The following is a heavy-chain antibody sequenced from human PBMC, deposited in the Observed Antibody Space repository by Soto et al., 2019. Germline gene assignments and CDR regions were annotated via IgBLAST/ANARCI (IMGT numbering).Heavy chain of an antibody. CDR2: VSIGGST. Sequence: DVQLLESGGGLVQPEGSLRLSCAASGFTFSSYAMGWVRQGPGKGLEWVAVVSIGGSTHYADSVRGRFTISRDNSKNTLSLQMNSLTAEYTAVYFCTKRRGAGGHFDYWGQGARVTVSS. CDR1: GFTFSSYA. V-gene: IGHV3-23*01. J-gene: IGHJ4*02. D-gene: IGHD2-15*01. CDR3: TKRRGAGGHFDY.